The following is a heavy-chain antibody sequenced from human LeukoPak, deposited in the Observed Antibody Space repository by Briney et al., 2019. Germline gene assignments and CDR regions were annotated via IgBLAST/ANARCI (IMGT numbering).Heavy chain of an antibody. CDR3: ASTPGYSSGWYGLGY. D-gene: IGHD6-19*01. CDR2: ISSSGGST. CDR1: GFTFTSYA. J-gene: IGHJ4*02. V-gene: IGHV3-23*01. Sequence: SGGSLRLSCAASGFTFTSYAMSWVRQAPGKGLEWVSVISSSGGSTYYADSVKGRFTISRDNSKNTLYLQMNSLRAEDTAVYYCASTPGYSSGWYGLGYWGQGTLVTVSP.